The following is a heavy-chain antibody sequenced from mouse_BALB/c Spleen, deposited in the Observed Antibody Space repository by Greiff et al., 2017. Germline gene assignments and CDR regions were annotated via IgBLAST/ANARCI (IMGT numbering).Heavy chain of an antibody. CDR2: IDPSDSET. CDR3: ARDAWFAY. V-gene: IGHV1-69*02. J-gene: IGHJ3*01. Sequence: QVQLQQPGAELVKPGAPVKLSCKASGYTFTSYWMNWVKQRPGRGLEWIGRIDPSDSETHYNQKFKDKATLTVDKSSSTAYIQLSSLTSEDSAVYYCARDAWFAYWGQGTLVTVSA. CDR1: GYTFTSYW.